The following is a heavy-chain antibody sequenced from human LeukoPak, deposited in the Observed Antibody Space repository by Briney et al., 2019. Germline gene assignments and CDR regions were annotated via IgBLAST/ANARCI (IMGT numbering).Heavy chain of an antibody. V-gene: IGHV1-69*01. Sequence: SVKVSCKASGGTFSSYAISWVRQAPGQGLEWMGGIIPIFGTANYAQKFQGRVTITADESTSTAYMELSSLRSEDTAVYYCASSLSSGWTYYGMDVWGQGTTVTVSS. J-gene: IGHJ6*02. CDR3: ASSLSSGWTYYGMDV. CDR2: IIPIFGTA. CDR1: GGTFSSYA. D-gene: IGHD6-19*01.